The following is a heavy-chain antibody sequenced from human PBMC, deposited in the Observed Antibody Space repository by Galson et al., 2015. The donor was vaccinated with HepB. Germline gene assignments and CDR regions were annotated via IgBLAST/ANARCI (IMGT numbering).Heavy chain of an antibody. J-gene: IGHJ4*02. CDR1: GFTFSSYG. D-gene: IGHD3-3*01. Sequence: SLRLSCAASGFTFSSYGMHWVRQAPGKGLEWVAVISYDGSNKYYADSVKGRFTISRDNSKNTLYLQMNSLRAEDTAVYYCAREYYDFWSGYYPVSFFGYWGQGTLVTVSS. V-gene: IGHV3-30*03. CDR2: ISYDGSNK. CDR3: AREYYDFWSGYYPVSFFGY.